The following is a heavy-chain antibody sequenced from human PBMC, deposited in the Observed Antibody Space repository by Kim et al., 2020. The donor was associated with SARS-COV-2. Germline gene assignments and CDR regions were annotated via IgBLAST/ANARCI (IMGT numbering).Heavy chain of an antibody. CDR2: IYYSGST. Sequence: SETLSLTCTVSGGSISSGGYYWSWIRQHPGKGLEWIGYIYYSGSTYYNPSLKSRVTISVDTSKNQFSLKLSSVTAADTAVYYCARANRGGGDYWGQGTLVTVSS. CDR1: GGSISSGGYY. J-gene: IGHJ4*02. CDR3: ARANRGGGDY. D-gene: IGHD2-8*01. V-gene: IGHV4-31*03.